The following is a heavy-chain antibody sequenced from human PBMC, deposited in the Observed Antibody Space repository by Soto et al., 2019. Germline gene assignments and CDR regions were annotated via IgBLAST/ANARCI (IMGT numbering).Heavy chain of an antibody. Sequence: PSETLSLTCSVSGGSISGSYWSWIRQSPGKGLEWLGYVYYTGSTNYSPSLRSRVSISVDTSKNEFSLRLSSVTAADTAVYYCARDRITIFGVVFLHGMDVWGQGTTVTVSS. D-gene: IGHD3-3*01. CDR2: VYYTGST. V-gene: IGHV4-59*12. J-gene: IGHJ6*02. CDR1: GGSISGSY. CDR3: ARDRITIFGVVFLHGMDV.